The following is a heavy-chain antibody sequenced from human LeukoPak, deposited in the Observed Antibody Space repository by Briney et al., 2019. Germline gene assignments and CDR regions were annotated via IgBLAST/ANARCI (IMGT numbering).Heavy chain of an antibody. CDR1: GFTFSSYA. Sequence: GGSLRLSCATSGFTFSSYAMSWVRQAPGKGLEWVSLIYSGGTTYYADSVKGRFTISRDNSKNTLYLQMNSLRAEDTAVYYCARRAGGYSHPYDYWGQGILVTVSS. CDR3: ARRAGGYSHPYDY. D-gene: IGHD4-23*01. J-gene: IGHJ4*02. V-gene: IGHV3-53*01. CDR2: IYSGGTT.